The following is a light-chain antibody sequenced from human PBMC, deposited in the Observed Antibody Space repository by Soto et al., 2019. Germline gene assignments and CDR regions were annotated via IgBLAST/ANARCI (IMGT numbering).Light chain of an antibody. CDR3: QQYGSSPWT. Sequence: VLTQYTSTLSLSPGERATLSCRASQSVSNNYLAWYQQKPGQAPRLLIYGASSRATGIPDGFSGSGSGTDFTLTISRLEPEDFAVYYCQQYGSSPWTFGEGTKVDI. J-gene: IGKJ1*01. CDR1: QSVSNNY. CDR2: GAS. V-gene: IGKV3-20*01.